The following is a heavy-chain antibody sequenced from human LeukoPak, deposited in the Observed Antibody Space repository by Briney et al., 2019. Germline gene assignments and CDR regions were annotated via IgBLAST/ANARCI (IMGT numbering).Heavy chain of an antibody. CDR1: GGSFSGCY. V-gene: IGHV4-34*01. CDR2: INHSGST. D-gene: IGHD5-24*01. J-gene: IGHJ4*02. Sequence: SETLSLTCAVYGGSFSGCYWCWIRDPPGRGLEWSGEINHSGSTNYNPSLKSQVTISVDTYKNQFSVKLSSVTAADTAAYYCARHRSGWLQSSFDYWGQGTLVTVSS. CDR3: ARHRSGWLQSSFDY.